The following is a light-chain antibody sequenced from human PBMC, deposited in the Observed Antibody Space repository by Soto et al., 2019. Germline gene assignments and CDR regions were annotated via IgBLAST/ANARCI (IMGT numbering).Light chain of an antibody. Sequence: EIVLTQSPGTLSLSLGERATLSCRASQSLSSTYLAWYQQKPGQAPRLLIYGASTRATGIPARFRGSGSGTEFTLTINSLQSEDSADYYCQQYNKWPRTFGQGTKVDIK. CDR3: QQYNKWPRT. J-gene: IGKJ1*01. V-gene: IGKV3-15*01. CDR1: QSLSSTY. CDR2: GAS.